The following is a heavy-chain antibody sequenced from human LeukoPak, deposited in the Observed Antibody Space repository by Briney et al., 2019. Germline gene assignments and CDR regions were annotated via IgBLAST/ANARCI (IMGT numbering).Heavy chain of an antibody. CDR2: ISSSSSTI. CDR3: ARTAAADC. CDR1: GFTFSSSA. J-gene: IGHJ4*02. V-gene: IGHV3-48*01. Sequence: GGSLRLSCAASGFTFSSSAMSWVRQAPGKGLEWVSYISSSSSTIFYADSVKGRFTISRDNAKNSLYLQMNSLRAEDTAVYYCARTAAADCWGQGTLVTVSS. D-gene: IGHD6-13*01.